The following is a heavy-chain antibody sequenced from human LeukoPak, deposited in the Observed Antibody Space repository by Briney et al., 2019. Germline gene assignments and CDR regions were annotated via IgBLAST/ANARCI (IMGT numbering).Heavy chain of an antibody. CDR1: GFTFSSYG. CDR2: ISYDGSNK. CDR3: AKGGTDAFDI. Sequence: GGSLRLSCAASGFTFSSYGMHWVRQAPGKGLEWVAVISYDGSNKYYADSMKGRFTISRDNSKNTLYLQMSSLRAEDTAVYYCAKGGTDAFDIWGQGTMVTVSS. J-gene: IGHJ3*02. V-gene: IGHV3-30*18.